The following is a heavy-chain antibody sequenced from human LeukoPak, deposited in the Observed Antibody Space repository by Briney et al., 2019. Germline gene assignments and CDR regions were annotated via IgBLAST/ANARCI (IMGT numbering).Heavy chain of an antibody. Sequence: SENVSCKFSGYTLTELSMHWVRHAPGKGREWMGGFDPEDGETIYAQKFQGRVTMTEDTSTDTAYMELSSLRSEDTAVYYCATAGPTYGDYGGYWGQGTLVTVSS. V-gene: IGHV1-24*01. J-gene: IGHJ4*02. D-gene: IGHD4-17*01. CDR1: GYTLTELS. CDR2: FDPEDGET. CDR3: ATAGPTYGDYGGY.